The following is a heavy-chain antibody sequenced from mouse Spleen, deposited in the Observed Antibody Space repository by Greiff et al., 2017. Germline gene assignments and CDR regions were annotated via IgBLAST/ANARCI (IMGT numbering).Heavy chain of an antibody. CDR3: ARGGDYGEVYFDY. J-gene: IGHJ2*01. V-gene: IGHV1-64*01. D-gene: IGHD2-4*01. CDR2: IHPNSGST. CDR1: GYTFTSYW. Sequence: QVQLQQPGAELVKPGASVKLSCKASGYTFTSYWMHWVKQRPGQGLEWIGMIHPNSGSTNYNEKFKSKATLTVDKSSSTAYMQISSLTSEDSAVYYCARGGDYGEVYFDYWGQGTTLTVSS.